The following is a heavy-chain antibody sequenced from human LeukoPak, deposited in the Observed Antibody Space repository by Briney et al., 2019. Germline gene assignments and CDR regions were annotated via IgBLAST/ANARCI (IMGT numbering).Heavy chain of an antibody. CDR3: ARGSSGYSDFAY. CDR1: GFTFSSYD. CDR2: IGTAGDT. Sequence: GGSLRLSCAASGFTFSSYDMHWVRQATGKGLEWVSAIGTAGDTYYPGSVKGRFTISRENAKNSLYLQMNSLRAEDTAVYYCARGSSGYSDFAYWGPGTLVTVSS. J-gene: IGHJ4*02. D-gene: IGHD2-15*01. V-gene: IGHV3-13*01.